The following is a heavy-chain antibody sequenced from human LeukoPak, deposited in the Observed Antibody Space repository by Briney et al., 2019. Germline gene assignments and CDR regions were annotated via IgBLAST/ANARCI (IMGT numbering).Heavy chain of an antibody. CDR1: GGSFSGHY. D-gene: IGHD5-18*01. V-gene: IGHV4-34*01. CDR3: ARKKRGYGYNWFDP. Sequence: PSETLFLTCAVYGGSFSGHYWSWIRQPPGKGLEWIAEITDTGSSNYNPSLKSRVTISVDTSKNQVSLKLSSVTAADTAVYYCARKKRGYGYNWFDPWGQGTLVTVSS. CDR2: ITDTGSS. J-gene: IGHJ5*02.